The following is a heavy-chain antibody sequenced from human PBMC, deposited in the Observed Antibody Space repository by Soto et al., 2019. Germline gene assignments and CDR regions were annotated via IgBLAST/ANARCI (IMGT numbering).Heavy chain of an antibody. J-gene: IGHJ3*01. Sequence: GESLKISCKGSGYSFTTYWLAWVRQMPGKGLEYMGIIYPGGSDARYSPSFQGQVTISADKSISTAYLQWTSLKASDTAIYYCARSRVSTPRLEDPFDVWGQGTMVTVSS. CDR1: GYSFTTYW. CDR3: ARSRVSTPRLEDPFDV. CDR2: IYPGGSDA. V-gene: IGHV5-51*01. D-gene: IGHD5-12*01.